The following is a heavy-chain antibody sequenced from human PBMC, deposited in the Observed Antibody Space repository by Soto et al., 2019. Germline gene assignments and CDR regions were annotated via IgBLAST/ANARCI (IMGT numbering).Heavy chain of an antibody. J-gene: IGHJ6*02. CDR3: ASSGQQLPNYYYGMDV. CDR1: GFTFSSYS. V-gene: IGHV3-21*01. Sequence: VQLVESGGGLVKPGGSLRLSCAASGFTFSSYSMNWVRQAPGKGLEWVSSISSSSSYIYYADSVKGRFTISRDNAKNSLYLQMNSLRAEDTAVYYCASSGQQLPNYYYGMDVWGQGTTVTVSS. CDR2: ISSSSSYI. D-gene: IGHD6-13*01.